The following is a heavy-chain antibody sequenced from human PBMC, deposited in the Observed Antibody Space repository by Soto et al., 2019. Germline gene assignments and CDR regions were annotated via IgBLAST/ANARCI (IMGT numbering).Heavy chain of an antibody. J-gene: IGHJ4*02. CDR3: ARGSVVLPGTNTHFAH. D-gene: IGHD1-26*01. Sequence: QVQLVQSGPQVKKPGSSVKVSCTASGGTFGRYTISWVRQAPGQGLEWMGGILPVLGNTNVAQRFQDRLTFTSDESTSTAYLELSSLRPEDTAVYYYARGSVVLPGTNTHFAHWGPGILVTVSS. CDR1: GGTFGRYT. V-gene: IGHV1-69*16. CDR2: ILPVLGNT.